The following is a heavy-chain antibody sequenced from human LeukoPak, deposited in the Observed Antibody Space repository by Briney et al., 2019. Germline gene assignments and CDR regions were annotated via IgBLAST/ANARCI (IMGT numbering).Heavy chain of an antibody. Sequence: PSETLSLTCTVSGYSISSGYYWGWIRQPPGKGLEWIGSIYHSGSTYYNPSLKSRVTISVDTSKNQFSQKLSSVTAADTAVYYCARDCDYDSSGYYRYNWFDPWGQGTLVTVSS. D-gene: IGHD3-22*01. CDR3: ARDCDYDSSGYYRYNWFDP. V-gene: IGHV4-38-2*02. CDR1: GYSISSGYY. J-gene: IGHJ5*02. CDR2: IYHSGST.